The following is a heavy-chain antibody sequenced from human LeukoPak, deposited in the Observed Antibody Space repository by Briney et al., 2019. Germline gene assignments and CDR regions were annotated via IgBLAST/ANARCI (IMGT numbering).Heavy chain of an antibody. V-gene: IGHV1-24*01. J-gene: IGHJ4*02. CDR2: FDPEDGET. CDR3: ATWDYCSGGSCCSFDY. D-gene: IGHD2-15*01. Sequence: ASVKVSCKVSGYTLTELSMHWVRQAPGKGLEWMGGFDPEDGETIYAQKFQGRVTMTEDTSTDTAYMELSSLRSEDTAVYYCATWDYCSGGSCCSFDYWGQGTLVTVSS. CDR1: GYTLTELS.